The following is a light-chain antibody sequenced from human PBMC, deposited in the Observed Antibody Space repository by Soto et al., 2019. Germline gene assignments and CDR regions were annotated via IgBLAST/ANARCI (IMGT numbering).Light chain of an antibody. Sequence: PGESATLFCRASQTVSSSCLAWYQQKPGQAPRLLIYGVSSRATGIPDRLSGSGSGTDFTLTISRLQPEDFAVYYCQHYDNSAALTFGGGTNVEIK. V-gene: IGKV3-20*01. CDR1: QTVSSSC. J-gene: IGKJ4*01. CDR3: QHYDNSAALT. CDR2: GVS.